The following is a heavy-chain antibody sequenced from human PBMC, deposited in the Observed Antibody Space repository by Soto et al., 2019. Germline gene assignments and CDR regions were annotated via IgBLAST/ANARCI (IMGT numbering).Heavy chain of an antibody. J-gene: IGHJ5*02. V-gene: IGHV4-61*01. CDR2: INNSGST. CDR3: AAEAGLGGYTNLNWFDP. D-gene: IGHD5-18*01. CDR1: VGSFSSLSYY. Sequence: SETRSLTCSFYVGSFSSLSYYWSWILQPPWKGLEWIGYINNSGSTTYNASLKSRVTISVDTSKNQFSLRLSSVTAADTAVYYCAAEAGLGGYTNLNWFDPWGQGILVTVSS.